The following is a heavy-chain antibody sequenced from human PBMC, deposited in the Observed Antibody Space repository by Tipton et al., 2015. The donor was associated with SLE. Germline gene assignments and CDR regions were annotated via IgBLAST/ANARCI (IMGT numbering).Heavy chain of an antibody. Sequence: TLSLTCTVSGYSISSGYSWGWIRQPPGKGLEWIGSMFHGGSTYYNPSLKSRVTISVDTSKNQFSLKLSSVTAADTAVYHCASSQYCSDSSCYSFGYWGQGTLVTVSS. CDR2: MFHGGST. D-gene: IGHD2-2*02. CDR3: ASSQYCSDSSCYSFGY. CDR1: GYSISSGYS. V-gene: IGHV4-38-2*02. J-gene: IGHJ4*02.